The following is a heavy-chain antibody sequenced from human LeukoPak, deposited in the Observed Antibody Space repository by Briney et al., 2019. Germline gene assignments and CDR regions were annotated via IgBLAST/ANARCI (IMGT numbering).Heavy chain of an antibody. CDR2: SGST. CDR3: ARGGNYNFDY. CDR1: GASISSYY. J-gene: IGHJ4*02. Sequence: SETLSLTCNVSGASISSYYWSWIRQPPGKGLEWIDSGSTNYNPSLKSRVTISVDTSKNQFSLNLRSVTAADTAVYYCARGGNYNFDYWGQGTLVTVSS. V-gene: IGHV4-59*01. D-gene: IGHD3-16*01.